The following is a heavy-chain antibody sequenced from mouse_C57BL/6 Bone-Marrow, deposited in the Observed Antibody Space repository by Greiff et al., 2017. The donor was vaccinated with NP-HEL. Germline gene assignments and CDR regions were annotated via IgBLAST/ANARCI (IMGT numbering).Heavy chain of an antibody. CDR1: YTFSRRVH. V-gene: IGHV1-87*01. D-gene: IGHD1-1*01. Sequence: QVQLPQSGPELARPWASVKISCQAFYTFSRRVHFAIRDTNYWMHWVKQRPGQGLELIGSIYPGNGYTRYNQKFKGKATLTADKSSSTAYMQRSSLTSEDSAVYYCAFQFITTVVANYYAMDYWGQGTSVTVSS. CDR3: SEDSAVYYCAFQFITTVVANYYAMDY. J-gene: IGHJ4*01. CDR2: GQGLELIG.